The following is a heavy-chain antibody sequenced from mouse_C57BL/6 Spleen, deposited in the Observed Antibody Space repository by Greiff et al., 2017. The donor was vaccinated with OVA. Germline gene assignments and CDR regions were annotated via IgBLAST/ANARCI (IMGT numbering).Heavy chain of an antibody. V-gene: IGHV3-6*01. CDR3: ARERLGFAY. D-gene: IGHD2-4*01. CDR1: GYSITSGYY. J-gene: IGHJ3*01. CDR2: ISYDGSN. Sequence: DVKLQESGPGLVKPSQSLSLTCSVTGYSITSGYYWNWIRQFPGNKLEWMGYISYDGSNNYNPSLKNRISITRDTSKNQFFLKLNSVTTEDTATYYCARERLGFAYWGQGTLVTVSA.